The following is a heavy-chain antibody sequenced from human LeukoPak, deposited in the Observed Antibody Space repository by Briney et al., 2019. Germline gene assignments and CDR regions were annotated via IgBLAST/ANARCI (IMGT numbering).Heavy chain of an antibody. Sequence: GGSLRLSCAASGFTFSNYAMSWVRQAPGKGLEWVSVISGSGGSTYYADSVKGRFTISRDNSKNTLYVQMNSLRAEDTAIYYCAKVRYGVVVITPNYFDYWGQGTLVTVSS. V-gene: IGHV3-23*01. D-gene: IGHD3-22*01. CDR3: AKVRYGVVVITPNYFDY. CDR1: GFTFSNYA. J-gene: IGHJ4*02. CDR2: ISGSGGST.